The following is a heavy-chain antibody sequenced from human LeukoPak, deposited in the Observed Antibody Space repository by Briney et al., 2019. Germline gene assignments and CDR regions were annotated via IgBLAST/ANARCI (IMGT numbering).Heavy chain of an antibody. D-gene: IGHD3-10*01. CDR2: INHSGST. CDR1: GGSFSGYY. Sequence: SETLSLTCAVYGGSFSGYYWSWIRQPPGKGLEWIGEINHSGSTNYNPSLKSRVTISVDTSKNQFSLKLSSVTAADTAVYYCAREGKRVRGVIISWFDPWGQGTVVTVSS. V-gene: IGHV4-34*01. CDR3: AREGKRVRGVIISWFDP. J-gene: IGHJ5*02.